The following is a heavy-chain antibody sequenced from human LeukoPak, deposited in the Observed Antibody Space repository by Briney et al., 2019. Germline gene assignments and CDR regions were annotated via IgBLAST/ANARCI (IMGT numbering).Heavy chain of an antibody. Sequence: GGSLRLSCAASGFSFSSYGMHWVRQAPGKGLEWVAVISYDGSNEYFADSVRGRFTVSRDNSKNTLYLQMNSLRPEDTAVYYCAKDLGVGAYLLFDYITSGLDSWGQGTLVTVSS. CDR2: ISYDGSNE. CDR3: AKDLGVGAYLLFDYITSGLDS. CDR1: GFSFSSYG. V-gene: IGHV3-30*18. J-gene: IGHJ4*02. D-gene: IGHD2/OR15-2a*01.